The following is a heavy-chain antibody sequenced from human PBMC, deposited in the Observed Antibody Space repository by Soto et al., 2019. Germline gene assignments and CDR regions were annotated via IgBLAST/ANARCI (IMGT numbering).Heavy chain of an antibody. CDR2: ISGSGDIT. J-gene: IGHJ4*02. CDR3: AKCPITYLPGYAPVDG. CDR1: GFTFRSYA. Sequence: GGSLRLSCIGSGFTFRSYAISWVRKAPGKGLEWVAGISGSGDITYSADSVRGRFIISRDNSQNTLYLQMDSLRVDDTAVYYCAKCPITYLPGYAPVDGGGQGTRVTVSS. V-gene: IGHV3-23*01. D-gene: IGHD1-1*01.